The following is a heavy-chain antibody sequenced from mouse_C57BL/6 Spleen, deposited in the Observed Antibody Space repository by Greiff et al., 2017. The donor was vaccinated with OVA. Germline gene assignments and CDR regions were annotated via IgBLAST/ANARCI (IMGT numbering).Heavy chain of an antibody. CDR1: GFTFSSYG. J-gene: IGHJ1*03. CDR2: ISSGGSYT. CDR3: ARVPTGTYWYFGV. D-gene: IGHD4-1*01. Sequence: EVKLVESGGDLVKPGGSLKLSCAASGFTFSSYGMSWVRQTPDKRLEWVATISSGGSYTYYPDSVKGRFTISRDNAKNTLYLQMSSLKSEDTAMYYCARVPTGTYWYFGVWGTGTTVTVSS. V-gene: IGHV5-6*01.